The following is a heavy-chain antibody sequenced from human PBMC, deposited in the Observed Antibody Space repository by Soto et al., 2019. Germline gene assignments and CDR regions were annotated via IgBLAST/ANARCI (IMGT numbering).Heavy chain of an antibody. Sequence: QVQLVESGGGLVKPGGSLRLSCAASGFTFSDYYMNWIRQAPGKGLEWISYISSSGSTIYYADSVKGRFTISRDNAKNSLYMQMNSLRAEDTAVYYCARDVRGSDLLMAVNYYFMYVWGKGTTVTVSS. V-gene: IGHV3-11*01. CDR3: ARDVRGSDLLMAVNYYFMYV. D-gene: IGHD3-10*01. CDR1: GFTFSDYY. CDR2: ISSSGSTI. J-gene: IGHJ6*03.